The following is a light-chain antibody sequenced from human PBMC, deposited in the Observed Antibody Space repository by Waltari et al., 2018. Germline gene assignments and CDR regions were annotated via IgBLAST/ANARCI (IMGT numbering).Light chain of an antibody. V-gene: IGKV1-5*03. CDR3: QQYKIFPFT. CDR1: QSISTW. CDR2: KAS. Sequence: DIQMTQSPSTLSAYVGDRVTITCRASQSISTWLDWYQQKPGKAPNLLIYKASSLEGGVPSRFSGSGSVTEFTLSISSLQPDDFATYYCQQYKIFPFTFGGGTKLGVK. J-gene: IGKJ4*01.